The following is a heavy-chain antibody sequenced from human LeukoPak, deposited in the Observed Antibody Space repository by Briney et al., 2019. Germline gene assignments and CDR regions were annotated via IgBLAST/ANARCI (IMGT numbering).Heavy chain of an antibody. CDR2: INHSGST. CDR3: ARVSPYYDFWSGYHRDAFDI. V-gene: IGHV4-34*01. Sequence: SETLSLTCAVYGGSFSGYYWSWIRQPPGKGLEWIGEINHSGSTNYNPSLKSRVTISVDTSKNQFSLKLSSVTAADTAVYYCARVSPYYDFWSGYHRDAFDIWGQGTMVTVSS. J-gene: IGHJ3*02. D-gene: IGHD3-3*01. CDR1: GGSFSGYY.